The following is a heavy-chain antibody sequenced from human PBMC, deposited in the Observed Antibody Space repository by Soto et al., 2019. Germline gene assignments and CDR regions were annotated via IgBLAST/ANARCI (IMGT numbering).Heavy chain of an antibody. Sequence: SQTLSLTCVISGDSVSSNSAGWNWVRQTPSRGLEWLGRTYYKSKWFNNYAVSVKSRITINPYTSQNQFSLHLDSVTPEDTAVYFCARGPWDDVSGHYYMDVWGKGTTVTVSS. CDR1: GDSVSSNSAG. D-gene: IGHD5-12*01. V-gene: IGHV6-1*01. CDR2: TYYKSKWFN. J-gene: IGHJ6*03. CDR3: ARGPWDDVSGHYYMDV.